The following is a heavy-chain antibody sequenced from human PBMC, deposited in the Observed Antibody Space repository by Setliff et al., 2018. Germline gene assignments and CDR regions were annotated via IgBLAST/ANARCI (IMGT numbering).Heavy chain of an antibody. Sequence: WSLRLSCAASGFTFSSYWMSWVRQAPGKGLEWVANIKQDGSEKYYVDSVEGRFTISRDNAKNSLYLQMNSLRAEDTAVYYCARGDYDILTGSPGEDAFDIWGQGTMVT. D-gene: IGHD3-9*01. CDR3: ARGDYDILTGSPGEDAFDI. J-gene: IGHJ3*02. CDR1: GFTFSSYW. CDR2: IKQDGSEK. V-gene: IGHV3-7*01.